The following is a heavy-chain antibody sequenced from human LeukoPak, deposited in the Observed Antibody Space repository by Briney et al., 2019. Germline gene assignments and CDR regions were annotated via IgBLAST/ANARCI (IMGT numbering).Heavy chain of an antibody. Sequence: PGGSLRLSCAVSGFTFSSYAMSWVRQAPGKGLEWVSTIGSAGGTTYYADSVTGRFTISRDNSKNTLYLQMNSLRAEDTAEYYCAKIRWSPYYFDYWGRGTLVTVSS. V-gene: IGHV3-23*01. D-gene: IGHD4-23*01. CDR2: IGSAGGTT. CDR1: GFTFSSYA. CDR3: AKIRWSPYYFDY. J-gene: IGHJ4*02.